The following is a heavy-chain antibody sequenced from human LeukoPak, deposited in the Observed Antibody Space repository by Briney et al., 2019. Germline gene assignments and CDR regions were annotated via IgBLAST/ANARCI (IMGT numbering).Heavy chain of an antibody. V-gene: IGHV1-18*01. CDR3: ARGGDYYDSSDSVPGAFDI. D-gene: IGHD3-22*01. CDR2: ISAYNGNT. CDR1: GYTFTSYG. Sequence: ASVKVSCKASGYTFTSYGISWVRQAPGQGLEWMGWISAYNGNTNYAQKLQGRVTMTTDTSTSTAYVGLRSLRSDDTAVYYCARGGDYYDSSDSVPGAFDIWGQGTMVTVSS. J-gene: IGHJ3*02.